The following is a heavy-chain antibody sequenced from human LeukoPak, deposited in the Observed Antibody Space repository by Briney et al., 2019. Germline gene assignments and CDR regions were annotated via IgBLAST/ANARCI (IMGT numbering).Heavy chain of an antibody. D-gene: IGHD3-3*01. Sequence: PSETLSLTCTVSGGSISSGSYYWSWIRQPAGKGLEWIGRIYTSGSTNYYPSLKSRVTISVDTSKNQFSLKLSSVTAADTAVYYCARDSWSGYYFDYWGQGTLVTVSS. CDR1: GGSISSGSYY. V-gene: IGHV4-61*02. CDR2: IYTSGST. CDR3: ARDSWSGYYFDY. J-gene: IGHJ4*02.